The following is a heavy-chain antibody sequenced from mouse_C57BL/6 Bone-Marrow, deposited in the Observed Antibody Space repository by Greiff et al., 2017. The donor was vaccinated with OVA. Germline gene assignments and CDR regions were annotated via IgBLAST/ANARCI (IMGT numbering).Heavy chain of an antibody. CDR1: GYTFTDYE. V-gene: IGHV1-15*01. CDR3: TRSPYYYGSSYWYFDV. J-gene: IGHJ1*03. Sequence: QVQLQQSGAELVRPGASVTLSCKASGYTFTDYEMHWVKQTPVHGLEWIGAIDPETGGTAYNQKFKGKAILTADKSSSTAYMELRSLTSEDSAVYYCTRSPYYYGSSYWYFDVWGTGTTVTVSS. CDR2: IDPETGGT. D-gene: IGHD1-1*01.